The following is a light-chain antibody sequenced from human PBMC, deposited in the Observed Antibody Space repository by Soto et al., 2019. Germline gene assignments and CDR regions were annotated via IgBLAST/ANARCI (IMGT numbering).Light chain of an antibody. Sequence: QSVLTQPASVSGSPRQSITIFCTGTSSDVGGYNYVSWYQQYPGKAPKLMIYEVTHRPSGVSNRFSGSKSVNTASLTISGLQAEEEANYYCSSYRSTSVYVFGTGTKVTVL. J-gene: IGLJ1*01. CDR2: EVT. CDR1: SSDVGGYNY. CDR3: SSYRSTSVYV. V-gene: IGLV2-14*01.